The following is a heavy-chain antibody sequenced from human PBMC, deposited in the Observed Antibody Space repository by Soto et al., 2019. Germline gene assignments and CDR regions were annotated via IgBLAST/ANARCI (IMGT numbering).Heavy chain of an antibody. CDR2: IYYSGST. D-gene: IGHD6-13*01. J-gene: IGHJ6*02. CDR3: ARDRCPYSSSGYGAYYYYGMDV. CDR1: GGSISSYY. Sequence: PSETLSLTCTVSGGSISSYYWSWIRQPPGKGLEWIGYIYYSGSTNYNPSLKSRVTISVDTSKNQFSLKLSSVTAADTAVHYCARDRCPYSSSGYGAYYYYGMDVWGQGTTVTVSS. V-gene: IGHV4-59*01.